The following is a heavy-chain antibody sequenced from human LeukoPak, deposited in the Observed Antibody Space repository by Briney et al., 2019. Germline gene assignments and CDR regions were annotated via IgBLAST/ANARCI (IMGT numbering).Heavy chain of an antibody. CDR3: ARDEDYGDYVVYFDY. V-gene: IGHV3-74*01. D-gene: IGHD4-17*01. J-gene: IGHJ4*02. CDR1: GFTFSSYA. Sequence: PGGSLRLSCAASGFTFSSYAMSWVRQAPGKGLVWVSRINSDGSSTSYADSVKGRFTISRDNAKNTLYLQMNSLRAEDTAVYYCARDEDYGDYVVYFDYWGQGTLVTVSS. CDR2: INSDGSST.